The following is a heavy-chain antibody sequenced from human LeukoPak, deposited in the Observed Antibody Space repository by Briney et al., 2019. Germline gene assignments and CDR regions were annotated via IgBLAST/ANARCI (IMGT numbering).Heavy chain of an antibody. Sequence: PGGSLRLSCAASGFTFSGSAMHWVRQASGKGLEWVGRIRSKANSYATAYAASVKGRFTISRDDSKNTAYLQMNSLKTEDTAVYYCTRPRSKGMVRGVMFDVWGKGTTVTVSS. CDR2: IRSKANSYAT. J-gene: IGHJ6*04. V-gene: IGHV3-73*01. CDR1: GFTFSGSA. D-gene: IGHD3-10*01. CDR3: TRPRSKGMVRGVMFDV.